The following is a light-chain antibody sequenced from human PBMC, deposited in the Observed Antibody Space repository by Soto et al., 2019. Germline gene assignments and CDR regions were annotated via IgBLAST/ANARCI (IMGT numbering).Light chain of an antibody. CDR2: GAS. Sequence: EIVLTHCPCTLSXXXXXXXAXXXGASQSVSSRSLAWYQQKPGQAPRLLISGASSRAADIPDRFSGSGSGTDFTLTINRLEPEDFAVYYCQQYGSSTRTFGQGTKVDIK. CDR1: QSVSSRS. J-gene: IGKJ1*01. V-gene: IGKV3-20*01. CDR3: QQYGSSTRT.